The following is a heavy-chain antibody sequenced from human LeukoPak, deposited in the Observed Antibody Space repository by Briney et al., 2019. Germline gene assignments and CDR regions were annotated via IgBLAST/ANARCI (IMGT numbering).Heavy chain of an antibody. CDR3: AREDYQLLSGSFYYYMDV. Sequence: PSETLSLTCSVSGGSIGTYWSWIRQPAGKGLEWIGRIYTSGTTYYNPSLKSRVTMSVDTSMNQFSLKVSSVTAADTAMYYCAREDYQLLSGSFYYYMDVWGTGTTVTVSS. CDR1: GGSIGTY. J-gene: IGHJ6*03. D-gene: IGHD2-2*01. CDR2: IYTSGTT. V-gene: IGHV4-4*07.